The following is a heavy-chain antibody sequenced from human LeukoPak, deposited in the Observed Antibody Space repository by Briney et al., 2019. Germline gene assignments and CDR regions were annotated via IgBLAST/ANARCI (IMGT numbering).Heavy chain of an antibody. CDR1: GYSISSGYY. CDR3: AAQLDF. CDR2: IHYSVGT. Sequence: SETLSLTCTVSGYSISSGYYWGWIRQPPGKGLEWIGYIHYSVGTKYNPSLKSRVTMSVDTSKNQFSLNLTSVTAADTAVYYCAAQLDFWGQGTLVTVSS. V-gene: IGHV4-38-2*02. J-gene: IGHJ4*02.